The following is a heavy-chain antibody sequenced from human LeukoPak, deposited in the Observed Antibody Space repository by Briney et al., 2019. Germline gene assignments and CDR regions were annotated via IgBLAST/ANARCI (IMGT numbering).Heavy chain of an antibody. Sequence: PSETLSLTCAVYGGSFSGYYWSWIRQPPGKGLEWIGEINHSGSTNYNPSLKSRVTISVDTSKNQFSLKLSSVTAADTAVYYCVGLDRGIVVVPAAIRFDYWGQGTLVTVSS. CDR1: GGSFSGYY. CDR2: INHSGST. J-gene: IGHJ4*02. D-gene: IGHD2-2*02. V-gene: IGHV4-34*01. CDR3: VGLDRGIVVVPAAIRFDY.